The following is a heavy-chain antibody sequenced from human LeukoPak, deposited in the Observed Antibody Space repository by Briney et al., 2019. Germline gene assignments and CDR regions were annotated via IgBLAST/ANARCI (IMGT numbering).Heavy chain of an antibody. CDR3: AREGDRFLDY. CDR2: IGGSGGST. D-gene: IGHD3-16*01. J-gene: IGHJ4*02. CDR1: GFTFSSYS. V-gene: IGHV3-23*01. Sequence: GGSLRLSCAASGFTFSSYSMSWVRQAPGKGLEWVSVIGGSGGSTYYADSVKGRFTISRDNSKNTLYLQMNSLRAEDTAVYYCAREGDRFLDYWGQGTLVTVSS.